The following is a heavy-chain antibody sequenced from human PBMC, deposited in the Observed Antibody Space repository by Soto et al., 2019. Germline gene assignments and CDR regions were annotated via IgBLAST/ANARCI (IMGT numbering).Heavy chain of an antibody. CDR2: MNPNSGNT. D-gene: IGHD3-10*01. Sequence: ASVKVSCKASGYTFTSYDINWVRQATGQGLEWMGWMNPNSGNTGYAQKFQGRVTMTRNTSISTAYMELSSLRSEDTAVYYCARGIRMARGVQYYCFDCWGQGTLVTVSS. CDR1: GYTFTSYD. V-gene: IGHV1-8*01. CDR3: ARGIRMARGVQYYCFDC. J-gene: IGHJ4*02.